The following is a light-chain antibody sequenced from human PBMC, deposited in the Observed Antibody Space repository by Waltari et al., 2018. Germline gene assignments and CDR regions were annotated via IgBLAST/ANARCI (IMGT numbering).Light chain of an antibody. CDR1: QNFGSS. CDR3: QQYYNWPPKIT. V-gene: IGKV3-15*01. J-gene: IGKJ5*01. CDR2: YAS. Sequence: EIVMRQSPATLAVSPGDTATLSCRASQNFGSSLAWYQQKPRQPPRPLLYYASPRATGIPARVSGSESGTEFTLTISNLQSEDFAIYYCQQYYNWPPKITFGQGTRLE.